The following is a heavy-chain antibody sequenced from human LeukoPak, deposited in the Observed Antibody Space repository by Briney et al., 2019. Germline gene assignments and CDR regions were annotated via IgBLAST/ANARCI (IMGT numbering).Heavy chain of an antibody. D-gene: IGHD5-18*01. CDR3: CQITAMAANDAFDI. CDR2: ISSSSSYI. V-gene: IGHV3-21*04. Sequence: GGSLRLSCAASGFTFSTYSMNWVRQAPGKGLEWVSSISSSSSYIYYADSMKGRFTISRDNAKNSLYLQMNSLRAEDTAVYYCCQITAMAANDAFDIWGQGTMVTVSS. CDR1: GFTFSTYS. J-gene: IGHJ3*02.